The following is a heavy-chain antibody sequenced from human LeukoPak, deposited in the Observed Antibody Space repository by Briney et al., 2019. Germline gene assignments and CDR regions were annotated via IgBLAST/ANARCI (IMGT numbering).Heavy chain of an antibody. D-gene: IGHD1-26*01. Sequence: GGSLRLSCAASGFTFSSYSMNWVRQAPGKGLEGVSSISSSSSYIYYADAVKGRFTISRDNAKNSLYLQMNSLRAEDTAVYYCARDVYSGSYHLFDYWGQGTLVTVSS. V-gene: IGHV3-21*01. CDR3: ARDVYSGSYHLFDY. CDR1: GFTFSSYS. CDR2: ISSSSSYI. J-gene: IGHJ4*02.